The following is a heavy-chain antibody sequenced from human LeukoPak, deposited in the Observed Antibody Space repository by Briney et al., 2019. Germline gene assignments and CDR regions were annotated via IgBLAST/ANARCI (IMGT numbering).Heavy chain of an antibody. CDR3: ARDRWITKDYYYGMDV. J-gene: IGHJ6*02. Sequence: GGSLRLSCAASGFTFSSYAMSWVRQAPGKGLEWVSAISGSGGSTYYADSVKGRFTISRDNSKNTLYLQMNSLRAEDTAVYYCARDRWITKDYYYGMDVWGQGTTVTVSS. V-gene: IGHV3-23*01. D-gene: IGHD3-16*01. CDR2: ISGSGGST. CDR1: GFTFSSYA.